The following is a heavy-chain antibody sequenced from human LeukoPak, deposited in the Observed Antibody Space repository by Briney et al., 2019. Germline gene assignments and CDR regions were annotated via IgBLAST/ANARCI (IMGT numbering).Heavy chain of an antibody. CDR3: ARATADSSSWFDY. D-gene: IGHD6-13*01. J-gene: IGHJ4*02. Sequence: GGSLRLSCAASGFTFGSYSMNWVRQAPGKGLEWVSSISSSSYIYYADSVKGRFTISRDNAKNSLYLQMNSLRAEDTAVYYCARATADSSSWFDYWGQGTLVTVSS. V-gene: IGHV3-21*01. CDR2: ISSSSYI. CDR1: GFTFGSYS.